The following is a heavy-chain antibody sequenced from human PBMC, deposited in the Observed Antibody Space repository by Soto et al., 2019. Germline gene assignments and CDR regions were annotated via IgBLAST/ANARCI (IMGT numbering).Heavy chain of an antibody. CDR1: GGSVSSGSYY. J-gene: IGHJ6*02. CDR3: ARARIAAALAAYYYYGMDV. CDR2: IYYSGST. D-gene: IGHD6-13*01. Sequence: SETLSLTCTVSGGSVSSGSYYWSWIRQPPGKGLEWIGYIYYSGSTNYNPSLKSRVTISVDTSKNQFSLKLSSVTAADTAVYYCARARIAAALAAYYYYGMDVWGQGTTVTVSS. V-gene: IGHV4-61*01.